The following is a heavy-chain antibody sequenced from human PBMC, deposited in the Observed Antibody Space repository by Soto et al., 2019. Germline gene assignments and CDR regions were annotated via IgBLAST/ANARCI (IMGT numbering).Heavy chain of an antibody. CDR1: GGSISSSSYY. Sequence: SETLSLTCTVSGGSISSSSYYWGWIRQPPGKGLEWIGSIYYSGSTYYNPSLKSRVTISVDTSKNQFSLKLSSVTAADTAVYYCARGRRAVVPAAAYNWFDPWGQGTLVTVSS. CDR3: ARGRRAVVPAAAYNWFDP. CDR2: IYYSGST. V-gene: IGHV4-39*01. D-gene: IGHD2-2*01. J-gene: IGHJ5*02.